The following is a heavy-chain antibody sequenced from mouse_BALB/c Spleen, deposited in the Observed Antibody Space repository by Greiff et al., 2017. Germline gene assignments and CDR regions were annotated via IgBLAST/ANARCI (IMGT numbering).Heavy chain of an antibody. Sequence: EVQVVESGGDLVKPGGSLKLSCAASGFTFSSYGMSWVRQTPDKRLEWVATISSGGSYTYYPDSVKGRFTISRDNAKNTLYLQMSSLKSEDTAMYYCARHGYYYGSSFYFDYWGQGTTLTVSS. J-gene: IGHJ2*01. CDR1: GFTFSSYG. V-gene: IGHV5-6*01. CDR2: ISSGGSYT. D-gene: IGHD1-1*01. CDR3: ARHGYYYGSSFYFDY.